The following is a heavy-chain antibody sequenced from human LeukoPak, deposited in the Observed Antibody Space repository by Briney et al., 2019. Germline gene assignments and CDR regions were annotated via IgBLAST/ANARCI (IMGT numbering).Heavy chain of an antibody. CDR2: IYTSGST. D-gene: IGHD4-17*01. CDR1: GGSISSYC. J-gene: IGHJ4*02. V-gene: IGHV4-4*07. Sequence: SETLSLTCTVSGGSISSYCWSWIRQPAGKGLEWIGRIYTSGSTNYNPSLKSRVTMSVDTSKNQFSLKLSSVTAADTAVYYCARQADYGDYGSFDYWGQGTLVTVSS. CDR3: ARQADYGDYGSFDY.